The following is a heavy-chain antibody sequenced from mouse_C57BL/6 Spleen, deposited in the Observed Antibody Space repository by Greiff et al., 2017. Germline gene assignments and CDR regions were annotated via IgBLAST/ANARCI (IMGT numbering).Heavy chain of an antibody. CDR2: INSDGGST. J-gene: IGHJ4*01. CDR1: EYEFPSHD. V-gene: IGHV5-2*01. D-gene: IGHD1-1*01. CDR3: ARHSNYGSSHYAMDY. Sequence: EVRGVESGGGLVQPGESLKLSCESNEYEFPSHDMFWVRKPPEKRLELVAAINSDGGSTYDPDTMEGRFSISRDNTKKTLYLQMSSLRSEDTALYYCARHSNYGSSHYAMDYWGQGTSVTVSS.